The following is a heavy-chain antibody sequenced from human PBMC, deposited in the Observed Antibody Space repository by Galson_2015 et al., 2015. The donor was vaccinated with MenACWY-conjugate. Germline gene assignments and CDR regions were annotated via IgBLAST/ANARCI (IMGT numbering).Heavy chain of an antibody. V-gene: IGHV3-48*02. D-gene: IGHD6-13*01. CDR1: GFIFSSYS. CDR3: ARDFRYSSDY. CDR2: INDKSGAK. Sequence: SLRLSCAASGFIFSSYSMNWVRQAPGKGLEWVANINDKSGAKYYADSVKGRFTISRDNAKNSLYLQMNSLRDGDTAVYFCARDFRYSSDYWGQGTLVTVSS. J-gene: IGHJ4*02.